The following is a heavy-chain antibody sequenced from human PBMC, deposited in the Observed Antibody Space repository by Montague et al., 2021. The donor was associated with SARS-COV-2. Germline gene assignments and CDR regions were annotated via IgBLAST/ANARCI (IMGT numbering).Heavy chain of an antibody. CDR3: AREATDYGSGSYYFPFAY. D-gene: IGHD3-10*01. J-gene: IGHJ4*02. CDR1: GGSVSSGSNY. Sequence: SQSQSLTYSVSGGSVSSGSNYWSWIRQSPGKGLEWIGYVYNYGSTDYNPSLKSRVTISLDTSKIQFSLRLSSVTAADTAVYYCAREATDYGSGSYYFPFAYWGQGILVTVSS. CDR2: VYNYGST. V-gene: IGHV4-61*01.